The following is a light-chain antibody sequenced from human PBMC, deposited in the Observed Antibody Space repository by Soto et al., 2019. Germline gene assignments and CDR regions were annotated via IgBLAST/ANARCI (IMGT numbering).Light chain of an antibody. J-gene: IGKJ5*01. Sequence: DIQMTQSPSSLSASVGDRVTITCRASERINNYLNWYQQKPGRAPQLLIYSASSLQSGIPSRFSGSGSWTDFTDFTLTISSLLLEDFATYYCQLTYMSPITFGQGTRLEIK. V-gene: IGKV1-39*01. CDR1: ERINNY. CDR3: QLTYMSPIT. CDR2: SAS.